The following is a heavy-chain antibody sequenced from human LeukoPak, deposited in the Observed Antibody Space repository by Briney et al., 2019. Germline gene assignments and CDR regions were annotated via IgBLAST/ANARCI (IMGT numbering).Heavy chain of an antibody. Sequence: ASVKVSCKASGYTFTTYDINWVRQAPGQGLEWMGWINTNTGNPTYAQGFTGRFVFSLDTSVSTAYLQISSLKAEDTAVYYCASGRDSSSWYESNYWGQGTLVTVSS. CDR2: INTNTGNP. V-gene: IGHV7-4-1*02. J-gene: IGHJ4*02. CDR1: GYTFTTYD. CDR3: ASGRDSSSWYESNY. D-gene: IGHD6-13*01.